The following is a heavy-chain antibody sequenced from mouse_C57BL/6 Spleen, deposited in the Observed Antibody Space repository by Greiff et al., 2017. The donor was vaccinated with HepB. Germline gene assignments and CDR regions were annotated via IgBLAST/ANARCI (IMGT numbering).Heavy chain of an antibody. CDR1: GYTFTDYN. CDR3: AREGSGNWYFDV. D-gene: IGHD1-3*01. Sequence: VQLKQSGPELVKPGASVKIPCKASGYTFTDYNMDWVKQSHGKSLEWIGDINPNNGGTIYNQKFKGKATLTVDKSSSTAYMELRSLTSEDTAVYYCAREGSGNWYFDVWGTGTTVTVSS. V-gene: IGHV1-18*01. CDR2: INPNNGGT. J-gene: IGHJ1*03.